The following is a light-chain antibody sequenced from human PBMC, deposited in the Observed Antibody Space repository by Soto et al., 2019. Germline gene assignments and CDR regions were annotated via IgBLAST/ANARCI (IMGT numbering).Light chain of an antibody. Sequence: EIVLTQFPATLSLSPGERATLSCRASQSVNNYLAWYQQRPGQAPRLLVYDASNTTTGVPARFSGSGSGTDFTLTISSLEPEDFAVYYCQQRSIWPPITFGQGTRLEIK. V-gene: IGKV3-11*01. J-gene: IGKJ5*01. CDR2: DAS. CDR3: QQRSIWPPIT. CDR1: QSVNNY.